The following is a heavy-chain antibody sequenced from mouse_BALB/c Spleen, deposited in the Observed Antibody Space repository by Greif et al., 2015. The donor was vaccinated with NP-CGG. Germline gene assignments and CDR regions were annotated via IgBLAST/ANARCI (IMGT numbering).Heavy chain of an antibody. J-gene: IGHJ4*01. CDR3: ARSGLLRAMDY. Sequence: QVHVKQSGAELAKPGASVKMSCKASGYTFTSYWMHWVKQRPGQGLEWIGYINPSTGYTEYNQKFKDKATLTADKSFSTAYMQLSSLTSEDSAVYYCARSGLLRAMDYWGQGTSVTVSS. CDR2: INPSTGYT. CDR1: GYTFTSYW. D-gene: IGHD2-3*01. V-gene: IGHV1-7*01.